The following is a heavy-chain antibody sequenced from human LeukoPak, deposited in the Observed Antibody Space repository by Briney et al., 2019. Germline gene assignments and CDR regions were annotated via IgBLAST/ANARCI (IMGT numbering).Heavy chain of an antibody. CDR1: AYTFTGYY. CDR2: INANSGGT. Sequence: ASVKVSCKASAYTFTGYYMHWVRQAPGQGLEWMGWINANSGGTNYAQKFQGRVTMTRDTSISTAYMELSRLRSDDTAVYYCAREKVGSPAFDIWGQGTVVSVSS. CDR3: AREKVGSPAFDI. D-gene: IGHD1-26*01. J-gene: IGHJ3*02. V-gene: IGHV1-2*02.